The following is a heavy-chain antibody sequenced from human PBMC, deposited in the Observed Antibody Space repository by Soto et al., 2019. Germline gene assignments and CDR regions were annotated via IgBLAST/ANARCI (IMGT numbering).Heavy chain of an antibody. Sequence: GASVKVSCKASGYTFIGYYIHWVRQAPGQGLEWMGRINPRSGDTTYAKKFQGRLTMTRDTSISTAYMELSSLRSDDTAVYYCGRDGVGATPLGWFDPWGQGSLVTVSS. CDR3: GRDGVGATPLGWFDP. D-gene: IGHD1-26*01. CDR2: INPRSGDT. CDR1: GYTFIGYY. J-gene: IGHJ5*02. V-gene: IGHV1-2*06.